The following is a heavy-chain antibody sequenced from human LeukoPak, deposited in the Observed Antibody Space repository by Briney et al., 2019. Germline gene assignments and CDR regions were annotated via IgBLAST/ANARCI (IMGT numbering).Heavy chain of an antibody. CDR2: VKSKTDGGTT. CDR1: GFTFSDYY. Sequence: GGSLRLSCAASGFTFSDYYMSWIRQAPGKGLEWVGRVKSKTDGGTTDYAAPVKGRFTISRDDSKNTLYLQMNSLKTEDTAVYYCTRIIKSGSFDYWGQGTLVTVSS. D-gene: IGHD1-26*01. V-gene: IGHV3-15*01. J-gene: IGHJ4*02. CDR3: TRIIKSGSFDY.